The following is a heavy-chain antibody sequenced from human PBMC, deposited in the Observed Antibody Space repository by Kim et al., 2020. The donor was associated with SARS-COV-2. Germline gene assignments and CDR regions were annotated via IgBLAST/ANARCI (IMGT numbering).Heavy chain of an antibody. CDR1: GFTFSGYW. CDR2: IKQDGSEK. J-gene: IGHJ4*02. Sequence: GGSLRLSCAASGFTFSGYWMSWVRQAPGKGLEWVANIKQDGSEKQYADSVKGRFTISRDNAKKSLDLQMNSLRAEDTAVYHCARWLYSGGWYLDYWGQGTLVTVSS. V-gene: IGHV3-7*05. D-gene: IGHD6-19*01. CDR3: ARWLYSGGWYLDY.